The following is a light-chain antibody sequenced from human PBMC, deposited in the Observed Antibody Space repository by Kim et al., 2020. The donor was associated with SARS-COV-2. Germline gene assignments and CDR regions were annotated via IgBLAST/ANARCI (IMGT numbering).Light chain of an antibody. CDR2: NTF. CDR3: QKHGSSPT. J-gene: IGKJ1*01. V-gene: IGKV3-20*01. Sequence: LSPGERATLSCRASQSFSTYYLAWYQQKPGQAPRLLIYNTFNRATGISDRFSGSGSGTDFTLTISSLEPEDFAVYYCQKHGSSPTFGQGTKVDIK. CDR1: QSFSTYY.